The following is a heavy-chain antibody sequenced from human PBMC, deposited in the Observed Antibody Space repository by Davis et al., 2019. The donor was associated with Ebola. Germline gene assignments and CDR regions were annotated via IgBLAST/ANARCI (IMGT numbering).Heavy chain of an antibody. J-gene: IGHJ5*02. CDR1: GGSISSYY. CDR3: ARATTVPLNWFDP. V-gene: IGHV4-59*01. Sequence: SETPLTCTVSGGSISSYYWSWIRQPPGKGLEWIGYIYYSGSTNYNPSLKSRVTISVDTSKNQFSLKLSSVTAADTAVYYCARATTVPLNWFDPWGQGTLVTVSS. D-gene: IGHD4-17*01. CDR2: IYYSGST.